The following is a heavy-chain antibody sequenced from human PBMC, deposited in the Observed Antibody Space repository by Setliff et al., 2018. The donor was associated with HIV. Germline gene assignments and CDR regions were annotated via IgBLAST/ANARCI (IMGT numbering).Heavy chain of an antibody. CDR1: GYRFTDFY. V-gene: IGHV1-2*02. D-gene: IGHD3-10*01. CDR2: INPKSGAT. Sequence: ASVKVSCKTFGYRFTDFYVNWVRQAPGQGLEWMGWINPKSGATKNAQKFQGRVTMTRDTSISTVYMELSSLRSDDTALYFCANSYSASGNYHYYDYLDVWGKGTTVTVSS. CDR3: ANSYSASGNYHYYDYLDV. J-gene: IGHJ6*03.